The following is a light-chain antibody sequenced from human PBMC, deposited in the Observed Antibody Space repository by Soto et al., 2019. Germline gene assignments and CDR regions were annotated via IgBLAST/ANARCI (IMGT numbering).Light chain of an antibody. V-gene: IGKV1-5*03. J-gene: IGKJ1*01. CDR3: QHCNSYSEA. CDR2: KAS. CDR1: QTISSW. Sequence: DIQMTQSPSTLSGTVGARVTITSRASQTISSWLAWYQQKPGKAHNLLLYKASTLKSGVPSRVSGSGSGTEFTLTISSLEPDDFASYYCQHCNSYSEAFGQGTKVELK.